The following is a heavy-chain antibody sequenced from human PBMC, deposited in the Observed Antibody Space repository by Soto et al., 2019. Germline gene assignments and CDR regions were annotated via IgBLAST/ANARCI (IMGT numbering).Heavy chain of an antibody. CDR2: ISGSGGRT. Sequence: EVQLLESGGGLVQPGGSLRLSCAGSGFTFSSCAMHWVRKAPGKGLEWVSAISGSGGRTFYADTVKGRFTISRDNSKNTLYLQMNSLRVEDTAVYYCAKRFTAIVGATTFYYYTMDVWGQGTTVTVSS. CDR1: GFTFSSCA. CDR3: AKRFTAIVGATTFYYYTMDV. V-gene: IGHV3-23*01. J-gene: IGHJ6*02. D-gene: IGHD1-26*01.